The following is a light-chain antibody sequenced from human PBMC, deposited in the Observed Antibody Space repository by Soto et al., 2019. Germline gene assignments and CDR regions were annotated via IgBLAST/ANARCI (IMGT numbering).Light chain of an antibody. CDR1: QSVSIN. CDR3: QQYNNWHPLT. Sequence: ERVMTQSPGTLSLSPGERSTLSCSASQSVSINLAWYQQKPGQAPRLLIYDASTRATGIPARFSGSGSGTEFTLTISSLQSKDFAVYYCQQYNNWHPLTFGGGTKVDIK. J-gene: IGKJ4*01. V-gene: IGKV3D-15*01. CDR2: DAS.